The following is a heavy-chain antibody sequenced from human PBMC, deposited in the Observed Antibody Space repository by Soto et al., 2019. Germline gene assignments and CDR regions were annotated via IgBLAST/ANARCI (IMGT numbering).Heavy chain of an antibody. J-gene: IGHJ6*02. V-gene: IGHV1-69*13. D-gene: IGHD1-20*01. CDR2: IIPIFGTA. Sequence: SVKVSCKASGGTFSSYAISWVRQAPGQGLEWMGGIIPIFGTANYAQKFQGRVTITADESTSTAYMELSSLRSEDTAVYYCARITPTDSSYYYYGMDVWGQGTTVTVSS. CDR1: GGTFSSYA. CDR3: ARITPTDSSYYYYGMDV.